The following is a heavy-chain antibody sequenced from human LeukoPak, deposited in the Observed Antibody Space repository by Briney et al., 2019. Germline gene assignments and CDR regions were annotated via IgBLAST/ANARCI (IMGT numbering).Heavy chain of an antibody. CDR2: ISGSGGST. CDR3: AKPSSTSCYDY. D-gene: IGHD2-2*01. Sequence: GGSLRLSCAASGFTFSSYGMSWVRQAPGKGLEWVSGISGSGGSTYYADSVKGRLTISRDNSKNTLYLQMNSLRAEDTAVYYCAKPSSTSCYDYWGQGTLVTVSS. J-gene: IGHJ4*02. CDR1: GFTFSSYG. V-gene: IGHV3-23*01.